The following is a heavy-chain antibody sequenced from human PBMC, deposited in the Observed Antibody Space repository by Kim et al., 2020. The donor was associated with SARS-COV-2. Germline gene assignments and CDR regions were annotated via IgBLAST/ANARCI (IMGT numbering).Heavy chain of an antibody. CDR1: GFTFNDYA. J-gene: IGHJ4*02. V-gene: IGHV3-9*01. Sequence: GGSLRLSCAASGFTFNDYAMHWVRQAPGKGLEWVSGIRWNGGSKGYADSVKGRFTISRDNAKNSLSLQMNSLRVEDTALYYCARGLTGGTDDFDYWGQGTLVTVSS. D-gene: IGHD1-20*01. CDR3: ARGLTGGTDDFDY. CDR2: IRWNGGSK.